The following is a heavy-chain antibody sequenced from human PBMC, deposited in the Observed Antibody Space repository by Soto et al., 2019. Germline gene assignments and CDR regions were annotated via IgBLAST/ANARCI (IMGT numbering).Heavy chain of an antibody. D-gene: IGHD4-4*01. CDR2: ISGSGGST. J-gene: IGHJ6*02. CDR1: GFTFSSYA. CDR3: AMSPTPRYYYSMDV. V-gene: IGHV3-23*01. Sequence: PGGSLRLSCAASGFTFSSYAMSWVRQAPGKGLEWVSAISGSGGSTYYADSVKGRFTISRDNSKNTLYLQMNSLRAEDTAVYYCAMSPTPRYYYSMDVWGQGTTVTVSS.